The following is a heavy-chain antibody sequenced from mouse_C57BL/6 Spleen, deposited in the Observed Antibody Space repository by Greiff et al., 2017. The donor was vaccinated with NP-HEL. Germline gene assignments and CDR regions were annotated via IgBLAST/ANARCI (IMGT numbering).Heavy chain of an antibody. J-gene: IGHJ3*01. CDR3: TTPTSIYFAY. CDR2: IDPENGDT. CDR1: GFNIKDDY. Sequence: EVKLMESGAELVRPGASVKLSCTASGFNIKDDYMHWVKQRPEQGLEWIGWIDPENGDTEYASKFQGKATITADTSSNTAYLQLSSLTSEDTAVDYCTTPTSIYFAYWGQGTLVTVSA. D-gene: IGHD2-10*01. V-gene: IGHV14-4*01.